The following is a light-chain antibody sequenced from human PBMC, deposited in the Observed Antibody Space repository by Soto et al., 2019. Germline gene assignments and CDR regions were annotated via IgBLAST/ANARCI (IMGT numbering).Light chain of an antibody. J-gene: IGKJ1*01. Sequence: EIVLTQSPATLSLSPGERATLSCRASQSVSSYLAWYQQKPGQAPRLLIYDASNRATGIPARFSGSGPGTDFTLTISSLEPEDFAVYYCQQRSNSWTFGQGTKVEIK. V-gene: IGKV3-11*01. CDR3: QQRSNSWT. CDR1: QSVSSY. CDR2: DAS.